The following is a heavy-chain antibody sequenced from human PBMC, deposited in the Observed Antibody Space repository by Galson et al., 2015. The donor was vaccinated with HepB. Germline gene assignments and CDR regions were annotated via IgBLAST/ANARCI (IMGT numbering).Heavy chain of an antibody. V-gene: IGHV3-7*03. D-gene: IGHD6-13*01. J-gene: IGHJ4*02. CDR3: ARMAAAGLYYFDY. Sequence: SLRLSCAASGFTFSSYWMSWVRQAPGKGLEWVANIEQDGSEKYYVDSVKGRFTISRDNAKNSLYLQMNSLRAEDTAVYYCARMAAAGLYYFDYWGQGTLVTVSS. CDR2: IEQDGSEK. CDR1: GFTFSSYW.